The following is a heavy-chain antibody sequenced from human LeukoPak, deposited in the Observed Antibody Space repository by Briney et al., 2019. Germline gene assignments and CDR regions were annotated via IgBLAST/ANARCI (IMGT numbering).Heavy chain of an antibody. Sequence: PSETLSLTYTVSGGAISSYYWSWIRQPPGKGLEGVGYIYYSGDTAYKPSLRSRVTLSVDTSKNQFTLHLRSVTTADTAVYYCVRGPYRASISKCFDPWGPGTQVIASP. CDR2: IYYSGDT. CDR1: GGAISSYY. CDR3: VRGPYRASISKCFDP. V-gene: IGHV4-59*01. D-gene: IGHD3-16*02. J-gene: IGHJ5*02.